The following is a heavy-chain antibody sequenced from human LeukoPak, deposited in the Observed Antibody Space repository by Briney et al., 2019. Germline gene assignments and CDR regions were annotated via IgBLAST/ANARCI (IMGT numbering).Heavy chain of an antibody. CDR1: GGTFSSYA. D-gene: IGHD3-10*01. J-gene: IGHJ6*03. CDR2: IIPILGIA. Sequence: SVKVSCKASGGTFSSYAISWVRQAPGQGLEWMGRIIPILGIANYAQKFQGRVTITADKSTSTAYMELSSLRSEDTAVYYCARLAPHRVLWVDYNSYMDVWGKGTTVTVSS. CDR3: ARLAPHRVLWVDYNSYMDV. V-gene: IGHV1-69*04.